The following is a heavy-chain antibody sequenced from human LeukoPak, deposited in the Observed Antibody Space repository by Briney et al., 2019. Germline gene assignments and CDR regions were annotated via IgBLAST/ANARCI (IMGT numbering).Heavy chain of an antibody. V-gene: IGHV3-53*01. CDR2: IYSGDST. CDR3: ARGLVYLTGHFDC. Sequence: PGGSLRLSCAASGFMFTHHGMHWVRQAPGKGLEWVSAIYSGDSTYYADSVKGRFTISRDDSKSALYLQMNSLRAEDTAAYYCARGLVYLTGHFDCWGQGTLVIVSS. D-gene: IGHD7-27*01. J-gene: IGHJ4*02. CDR1: GFMFTHHG.